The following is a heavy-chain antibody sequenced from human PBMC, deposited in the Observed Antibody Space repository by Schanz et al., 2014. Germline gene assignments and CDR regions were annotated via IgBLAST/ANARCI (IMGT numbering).Heavy chain of an antibody. D-gene: IGHD6-6*01. CDR2: MYINSGST. Sequence: EVQLVESGGGLIQPGGSLRLSCAVSGFTVNTNYMSWVRQAPGKGLEWISSMYINSGSTQYADSVKGRFYISRDKFKNALYLQMNSLRAEDTAVYYCAKNWKGHHITGRPGWSDGMDVWGQGTTVTVS. J-gene: IGHJ6*02. V-gene: IGHV3-53*01. CDR1: GFTVNTNY. CDR3: AKNWKGHHITGRPGWSDGMDV.